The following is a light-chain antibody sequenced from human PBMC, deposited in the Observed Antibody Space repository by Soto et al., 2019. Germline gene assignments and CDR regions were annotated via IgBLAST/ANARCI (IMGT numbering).Light chain of an antibody. CDR3: QSSDNRRTTAYV. CDR1: SSNIGAGSD. CDR2: ANT. V-gene: IGLV1-40*01. Sequence: QSVLTQPPSVSGAPGKRVTISCTGNSSNIGAGSDVQWYQQLTGTAPKLLIYANTNRPSGVPARFSGSKSGTSASLAIAALQAEDEADYYCQSSDNRRTTAYVFGSGTKVTVL. J-gene: IGLJ1*01.